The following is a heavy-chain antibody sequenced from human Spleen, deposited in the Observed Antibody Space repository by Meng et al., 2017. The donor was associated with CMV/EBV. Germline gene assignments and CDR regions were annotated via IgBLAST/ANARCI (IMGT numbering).Heavy chain of an antibody. Sequence: SVKVSCKASGGTFSSYGISWVRQAPGQGLEWMGGILPVLGIVTPAQKFQGRVTITADKPTSTAYMELSSLRAEDTAVYYCARDELPGYCSSTSCPLFDYWGQGTLVTVSS. J-gene: IGHJ4*02. CDR2: ILPVLGIV. CDR3: ARDELPGYCSSTSCPLFDY. CDR1: GGTFSSYG. V-gene: IGHV1-69*10. D-gene: IGHD2-2*01.